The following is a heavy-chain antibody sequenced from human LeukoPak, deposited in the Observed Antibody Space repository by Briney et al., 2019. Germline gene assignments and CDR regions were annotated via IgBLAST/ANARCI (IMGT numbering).Heavy chain of an antibody. Sequence: SETLSLTCTVSGGSISRYDWSWIRQPPGKRLEWIGYILYSGSTNYNPSLKSRVTISVDTPKNQFSLKLSSVTAADTAVYYCARSFGDFVSGSFGYWGQGTLVTVSS. V-gene: IGHV4-59*01. D-gene: IGHD3-10*01. J-gene: IGHJ4*02. CDR1: GGSISRYD. CDR2: ILYSGST. CDR3: ARSFGDFVSGSFGY.